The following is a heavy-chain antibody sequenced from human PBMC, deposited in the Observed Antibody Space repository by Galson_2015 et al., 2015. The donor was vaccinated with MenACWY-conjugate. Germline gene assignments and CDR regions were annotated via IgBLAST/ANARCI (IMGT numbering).Heavy chain of an antibody. J-gene: IGHJ3*02. Sequence: SETLSLTCTVSGGSLNAASYFWGWVRQTPGKGLEWLGNVYFSGSPSYNPSLQSRVTIWADRSKNLLSLQVISVTGADTAVYYCTRLYESTGDYFAGAFDIWGQGKMVTVSS. CDR1: GGSLNAASYF. D-gene: IGHD3-22*01. CDR3: TRLYESTGDYFAGAFDI. V-gene: IGHV4-39*07. CDR2: VYFSGSP.